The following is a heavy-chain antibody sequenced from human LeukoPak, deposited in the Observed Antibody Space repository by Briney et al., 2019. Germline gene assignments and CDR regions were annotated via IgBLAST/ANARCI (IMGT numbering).Heavy chain of an antibody. J-gene: IGHJ4*02. CDR1: GFTFSSYG. CDR2: IWYDGSNK. V-gene: IGHV3-33*06. D-gene: IGHD3-16*02. CDR3: AKYVWGSYRLFDY. Sequence: GGSLRLSCAASGFTFSSYGMLWVRQAPGKGLEWVAVIWYDGSNKYYADSVKGRFTISRDNSKNTLYLQMNSLRAEDTAVYYCAKYVWGSYRLFDYWGQGTLVTVSS.